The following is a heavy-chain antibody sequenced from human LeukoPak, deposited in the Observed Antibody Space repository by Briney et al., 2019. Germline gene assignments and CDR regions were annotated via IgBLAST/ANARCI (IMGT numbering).Heavy chain of an antibody. J-gene: IGHJ4*02. D-gene: IGHD2-15*01. CDR1: GFTFSSYA. Sequence: PGGSLRLSCAASGFTFSSYAMHWVRQAPGKGLEWVAVISYDGSNKYYADSVKGRFTTSRDNSKNTLYLQMNSLRAEDTAVYYCAKQLGYCSDGSCYFPYWGQGTLVTVS. V-gene: IGHV3-30-3*02. CDR2: ISYDGSNK. CDR3: AKQLGYCSDGSCYFPY.